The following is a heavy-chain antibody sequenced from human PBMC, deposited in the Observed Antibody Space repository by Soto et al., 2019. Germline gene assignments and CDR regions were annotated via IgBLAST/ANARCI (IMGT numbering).Heavy chain of an antibody. Sequence: QVQLQQWGAGLLKPSETLSLTCAGYGGSFSGYYWSWIRQPPGKGLEWIGEINHSGSTNYNPSLKSRVTISVDTSKNQFSLKLSSVTAADTAVYYCALRTYYDFWSGYYLAFDLWGQGTMVTVSS. V-gene: IGHV4-34*01. D-gene: IGHD3-3*01. CDR2: INHSGST. CDR1: GGSFSGYY. J-gene: IGHJ3*01. CDR3: ALRTYYDFWSGYYLAFDL.